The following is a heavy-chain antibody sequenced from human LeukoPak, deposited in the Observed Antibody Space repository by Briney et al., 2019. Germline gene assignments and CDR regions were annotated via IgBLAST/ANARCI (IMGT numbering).Heavy chain of an antibody. CDR2: IYGSGGS. D-gene: IGHD3-3*01. Sequence: PSETLSLTCTVSGGSISSYYGSWIRQPAGKGLEWIGRIYGSGGSTYSPSLKSRVTMSVDTSKNQFSLRVNSVTAADTAVYYCARERESFWFAPWGQGMLVTVSS. CDR1: GGSISSYY. V-gene: IGHV4-4*07. CDR3: ARERESFWFAP. J-gene: IGHJ5*02.